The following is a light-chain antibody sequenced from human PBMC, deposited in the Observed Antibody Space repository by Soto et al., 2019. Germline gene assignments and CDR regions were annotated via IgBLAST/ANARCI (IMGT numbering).Light chain of an antibody. CDR3: AAWDDSLNGVV. Sequence: QSVLTQPPSASGTPGQRVTISCSGSSSNIGPNAVNWYQQLPGTAPRLLIYSNNQRPSGVPDRFSGSKSGTSASLAISGLQSEDEADYYCAAWDDSLNGVVFGGGTKLTVL. J-gene: IGLJ2*01. CDR2: SNN. V-gene: IGLV1-44*01. CDR1: SSNIGPNA.